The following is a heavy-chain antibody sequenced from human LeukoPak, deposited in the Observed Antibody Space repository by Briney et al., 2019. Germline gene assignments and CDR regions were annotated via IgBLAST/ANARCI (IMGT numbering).Heavy chain of an antibody. CDR3: AKVPGFQGRGVPIDY. CDR1: GFTFSSYA. V-gene: IGHV3-23*01. CDR2: ISGSGGST. J-gene: IGHJ4*02. Sequence: PGGSLRLSCAASGFTFSSYAMSWVCQAPGKGLEWVSAISGSGGSTYYADSVKGRFTISRDNSKNTLYLQMNSLRAEDTAVYYRAKVPGFQGRGVPIDYWGQGTLVTVSS. D-gene: IGHD3-10*01.